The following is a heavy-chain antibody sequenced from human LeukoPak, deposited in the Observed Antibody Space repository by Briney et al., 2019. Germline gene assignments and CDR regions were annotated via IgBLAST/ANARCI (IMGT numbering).Heavy chain of an antibody. CDR2: ISDSGSTI. V-gene: IGHV3-48*03. CDR3: ARVTTGFDY. J-gene: IGHJ4*02. CDR1: GFTFSNYE. D-gene: IGHD1-14*01. Sequence: GGSLRLSCAASGFTFSNYEMNWVRQAPGKGLEWVSYISDSGSTIYYADSVKGRFTISRDNAKNSLYLQMNSLRVEDTGVYYCARVTTGFDYWGQGTLVTVSS.